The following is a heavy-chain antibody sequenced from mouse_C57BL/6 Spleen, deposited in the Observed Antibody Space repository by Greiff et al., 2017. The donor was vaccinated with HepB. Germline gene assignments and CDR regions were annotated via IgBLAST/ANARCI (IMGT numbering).Heavy chain of an antibody. CDR3: TGRLLRYFDV. CDR2: IRLKSDNYAT. D-gene: IGHD2-3*01. V-gene: IGHV6-3*01. Sequence: EVKLVESGGGLVQPGGSMKLSCVASGFTFSNYWMNWVRQSPEKGLEWVAQIRLKSDNYATHYAESVKGRFTISRDDSKSSVYLQMNNLRAEDTGIYYCTGRLLRYFDVWGTGTTVTVSS. J-gene: IGHJ1*03. CDR1: GFTFSNYW.